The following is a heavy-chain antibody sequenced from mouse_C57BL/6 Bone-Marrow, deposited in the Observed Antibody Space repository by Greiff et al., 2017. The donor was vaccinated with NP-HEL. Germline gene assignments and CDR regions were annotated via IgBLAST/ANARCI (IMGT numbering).Heavy chain of an antibody. J-gene: IGHJ1*03. CDR1: GFTFSDYY. CDR3: ARVYYSNYVGYWYFDV. Sequence: EVQLQESGGGLVQPGGSLKLSCAASGFTFSDYYMYWVRQTPEKRLEWVAYISNGGGSTYYPDTVKGRFTISRDNAKNTLYLQMSRLKSEDTAMYYCARVYYSNYVGYWYFDVWGTGTTVTVSS. CDR2: ISNGGGST. V-gene: IGHV5-12*01. D-gene: IGHD2-5*01.